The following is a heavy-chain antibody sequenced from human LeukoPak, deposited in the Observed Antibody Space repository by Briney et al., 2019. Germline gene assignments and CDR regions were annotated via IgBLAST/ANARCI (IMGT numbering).Heavy chain of an antibody. D-gene: IGHD6-19*01. Sequence: GGSLRLSCAASGFTFRSHGMSWVRQTPGRGLEWVAAINKDGSEKNYVDSVKGRFTISRDNAEDSLYLQMNSLRAEDSAVYFCARVVAGNWGQGTLVTVSS. V-gene: IGHV3-7*01. CDR1: GFTFRSHG. CDR2: INKDGSEK. CDR3: ARVVAGN. J-gene: IGHJ4*02.